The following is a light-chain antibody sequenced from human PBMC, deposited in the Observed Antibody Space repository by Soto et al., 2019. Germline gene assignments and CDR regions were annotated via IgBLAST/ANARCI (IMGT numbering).Light chain of an antibody. CDR2: ENN. Sequence: QSVLTQPPSVSAAPGQKVTISCSGSSSNIGNNYVSWYQQLPGTAPKLLIYENNKRPSGIPDRFSGSKSGTSATLGITGLQTGDEADYYCGTWDSSLSAPSYVFGTGTKLTVL. V-gene: IGLV1-51*02. CDR3: GTWDSSLSAPSYV. J-gene: IGLJ1*01. CDR1: SSNIGNNY.